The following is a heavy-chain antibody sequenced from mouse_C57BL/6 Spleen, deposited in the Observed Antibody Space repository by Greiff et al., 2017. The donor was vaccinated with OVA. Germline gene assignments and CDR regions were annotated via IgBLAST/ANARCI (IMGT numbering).Heavy chain of an antibody. CDR2: INPSSGYT. CDR3: AKEGQLAWFAY. Sequence: VQLQQSGAELARPGASVKMSCKASGYTFTSYTMHWVKQRPGQGLEWIGYINPSSGYTKYNQKFKDKATLTADKSSSTAYMQLSSLTSEDSAVYYCAKEGQLAWFAYWGQGTLVTVSA. V-gene: IGHV1-4*01. D-gene: IGHD4-1*02. J-gene: IGHJ3*01. CDR1: GYTFTSYT.